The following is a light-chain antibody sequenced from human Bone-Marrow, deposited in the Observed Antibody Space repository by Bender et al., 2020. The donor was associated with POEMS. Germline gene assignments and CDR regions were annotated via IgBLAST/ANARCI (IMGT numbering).Light chain of an antibody. CDR3: NSYTSTNSLVL. CDR2: DVI. V-gene: IGLV2-14*03. Sequence: QSALTQPASVSGSPGQSITISCTGTSSDVGGYNYVSWYQQHPGKAPKLLIYDVIYRPSGVSNRFSGSKSGNTASLTISGLQAEDEAHYYCNSYTSTNSLVLFGGGTTLTVL. J-gene: IGLJ2*01. CDR1: SSDVGGYNY.